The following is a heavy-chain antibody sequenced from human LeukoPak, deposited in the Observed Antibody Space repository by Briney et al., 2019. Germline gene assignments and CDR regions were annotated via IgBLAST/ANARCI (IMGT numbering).Heavy chain of an antibody. D-gene: IGHD1-26*01. CDR1: GGSISSYY. CDR2: IYYSGST. CDR3: ARGQYSGSCFDN. V-gene: IGHV4-59*01. Sequence: SETLSLTCTVSGGSISSYYWSWIRQPPGKGLELIGYIYYSGSTNYNPSLKSRVTILVDTSKNQFSLKVSSVTAADTAVYYCARGQYSGSCFDNWGQGSLVTVSS. J-gene: IGHJ4*02.